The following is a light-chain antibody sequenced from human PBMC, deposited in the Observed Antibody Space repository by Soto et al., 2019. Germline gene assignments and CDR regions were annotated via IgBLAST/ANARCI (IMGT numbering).Light chain of an antibody. CDR1: RSDFGSYNF. Sequence: HSALSQPASVSGSPGQSVTICCTGTRSDFGSYNFVSWYQHHTGTVPKVIIYDTSKRPSGVSDRFSGSKSGNTASLTISGLQAQHEADYYCFSFTSTNTHVFGSGTKVTVL. J-gene: IGLJ1*01. CDR2: DTS. CDR3: FSFTSTNTHV. V-gene: IGLV2-23*01.